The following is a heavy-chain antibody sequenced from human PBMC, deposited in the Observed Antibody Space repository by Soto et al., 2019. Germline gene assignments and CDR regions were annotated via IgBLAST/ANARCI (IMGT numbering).Heavy chain of an antibody. J-gene: IGHJ4*02. D-gene: IGHD3-22*01. CDR2: ISGSGGST. CDR1: GFTVSSNH. V-gene: IGHV3-23*01. Sequence: GGSLRLSCAASGFTVSSNHMSWVRQAPGKGLEWVSAISGSGGSTYYADSVKGRFTISRDNSKNTLYLQMNSLRAEDTAVYYCARDFGNSPTGVFYYDSSGYLDYWGQGTLVTVS. CDR3: ARDFGNSPTGVFYYDSSGYLDY.